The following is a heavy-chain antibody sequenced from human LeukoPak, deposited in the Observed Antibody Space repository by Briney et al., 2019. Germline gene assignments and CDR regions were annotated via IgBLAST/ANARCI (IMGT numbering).Heavy chain of an antibody. V-gene: IGHV4-59*01. CDR3: ARDRATMVRGVIKGYYGMDV. Sequence: PSETLSLTCTVSGGSISSYYWSWIRQPPGKGLEWIGYIYYSGSTNYNPSLKSRVTISVDTSKNQFSLKLSSVTAADTAVYYCARDRATMVRGVIKGYYGMDVWGQGTTVTVSS. CDR1: GGSISSYY. D-gene: IGHD3-10*01. J-gene: IGHJ6*02. CDR2: IYYSGST.